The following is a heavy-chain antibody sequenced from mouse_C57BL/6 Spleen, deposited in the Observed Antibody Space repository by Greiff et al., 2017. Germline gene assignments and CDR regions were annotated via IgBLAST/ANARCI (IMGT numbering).Heavy chain of an antibody. CDR2: IYPGNGDT. CDR3: ARARYYGGSDSMDD. J-gene: IGHJ4*01. CDR1: GYAFSSSC. Sequence: VQVVESGPELVKPGASVKISCKASGYAFSSSCMNWVKQRPGQGLEWIGRIYPGNGDTNYNGKFKGKATLTADKSSSTAYMQLSSLTSEDSAVYFCARARYYGGSDSMDDWGQGTSVTVSS. V-gene: IGHV1-82*01. D-gene: IGHD1-1*01.